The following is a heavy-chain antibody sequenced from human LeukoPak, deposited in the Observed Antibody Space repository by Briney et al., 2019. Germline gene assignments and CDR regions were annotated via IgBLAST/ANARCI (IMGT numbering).Heavy chain of an antibody. CDR3: AGYIAAAETFDY. CDR2: IYYSGST. J-gene: IGHJ4*02. Sequence: PSETLSLTCTVSGGSISSSSYYWGWIRQPPGKGLEWIGSIYYSGSTYYNPSLKSRVTISVDTSKNQFSLKLSSVTAADTAVYYCAGYIAAAETFDYWGQGTLVTVSS. D-gene: IGHD6-13*01. V-gene: IGHV4-39*01. CDR1: GGSISSSSYY.